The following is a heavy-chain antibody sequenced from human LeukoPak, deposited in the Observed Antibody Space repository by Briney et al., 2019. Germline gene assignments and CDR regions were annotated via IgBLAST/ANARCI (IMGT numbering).Heavy chain of an antibody. J-gene: IGHJ5*02. CDR3: ARAGSRYENWSDP. V-gene: IGHV1-3*01. Sequence: RASVKVSCKASGYTFTTYPIQWVRQAPGQRLEWMGWINAGNGNTRYSQKFQGRVTITRDTSANTAYMEVSSLRSEDTAVYYCARAGSRYENWSDPWGQGSLVTVSS. D-gene: IGHD3-3*01. CDR2: INAGNGNT. CDR1: GYTFTTYP.